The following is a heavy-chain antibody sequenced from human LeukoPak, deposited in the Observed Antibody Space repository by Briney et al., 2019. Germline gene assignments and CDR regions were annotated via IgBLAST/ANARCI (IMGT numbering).Heavy chain of an antibody. CDR2: IYYSGST. V-gene: IGHV4-61*01. J-gene: IGHJ4*02. Sequence: SETLSLTCTVSGGSISTSSYYWSWIRQPPGKGLEWIGYIYYSGSTNYNPSLKSRVTISVDTSKNQFSLKLSSVTAADTAVYYCARVGSGSYYSGPDYWGQGTLVTVSS. D-gene: IGHD1-26*01. CDR1: GGSISTSSYY. CDR3: ARVGSGSYYSGPDY.